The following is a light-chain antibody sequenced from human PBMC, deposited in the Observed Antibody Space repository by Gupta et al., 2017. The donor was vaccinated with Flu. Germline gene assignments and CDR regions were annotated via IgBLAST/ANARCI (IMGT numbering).Light chain of an antibody. CDR3: QQRNSTPYS. J-gene: IGKJ2*03. V-gene: IGKV1-39*01. CDR1: QSIRNI. Sequence: PSSLSASVGDRVTITCRASQSIRNILDWYQQKPGKAPKLLIYAASSLQSGVPSRFSGSGSGADFSLTIGSLQPEDFATYYCQQRNSTPYSFGQGTKVEIK. CDR2: AAS.